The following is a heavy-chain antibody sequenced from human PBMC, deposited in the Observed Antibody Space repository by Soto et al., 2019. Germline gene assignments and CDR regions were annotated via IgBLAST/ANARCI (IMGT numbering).Heavy chain of an antibody. J-gene: IGHJ3*02. Sequence: GGSLRLSCAASGFTFSSYAMSWVRQAPGKGLEWVSATSGSGGSTYYADSVKGRFTISRDNSKNTLYLQMNSLRAEDTAVYYYARTMIVDDAFDIWGQGTMVTVSS. CDR3: ARTMIVDDAFDI. D-gene: IGHD3-22*01. CDR1: GFTFSSYA. V-gene: IGHV3-23*01. CDR2: TSGSGGST.